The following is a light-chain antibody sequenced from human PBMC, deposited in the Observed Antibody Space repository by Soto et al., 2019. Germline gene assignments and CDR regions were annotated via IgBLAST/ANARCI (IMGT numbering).Light chain of an antibody. Sequence: DIVLTQSPLSLPVTLGQPASLACRSSEGLLHSGGNTYLSWLHQRPGQPPRLLIYQISERLSGVPDRFSGSGAGTNFTLRISRVEAEDVGIFFCMQSSQLRTFGQGTKVHIK. CDR2: QIS. V-gene: IGKV2-24*01. J-gene: IGKJ1*01. CDR3: MQSSQLRT. CDR1: EGLLHSGGNTY.